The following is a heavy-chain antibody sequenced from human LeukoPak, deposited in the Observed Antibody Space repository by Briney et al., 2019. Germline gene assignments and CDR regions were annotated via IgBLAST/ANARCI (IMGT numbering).Heavy chain of an antibody. V-gene: IGHV4-31*03. J-gene: IGHJ6*03. CDR1: GGSISSGGYY. Sequence: SQTLSLTCTVSGGSISSGGYYWSWIRQHPGKGLEWIGYIYYSGSTYYSPSLKSRVTISVDTSKNQFSLKLSSVTAADTAVYYCARGGNGGNRRSQAPHLIMDVWGKGTTVTVSS. D-gene: IGHD4-23*01. CDR3: ARGGNGGNRRSQAPHLIMDV. CDR2: IYYSGST.